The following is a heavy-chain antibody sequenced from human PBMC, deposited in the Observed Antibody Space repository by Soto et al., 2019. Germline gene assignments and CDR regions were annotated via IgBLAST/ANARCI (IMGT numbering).Heavy chain of an antibody. CDR1: GGSFSGYY. Sequence: PSETLSLTCAVYGGSFSGYYWSWIRQPPGKGLEWIGEINHSGSTNYNPSLKSRVTISVDTSKNQFSLKLSSVTAADTAVYYCARDRTDVLRYFDWSPRRDWFDPWGQGTLVTVSS. V-gene: IGHV4-34*01. J-gene: IGHJ5*02. CDR3: ARDRTDVLRYFDWSPRRDWFDP. CDR2: INHSGST. D-gene: IGHD3-9*01.